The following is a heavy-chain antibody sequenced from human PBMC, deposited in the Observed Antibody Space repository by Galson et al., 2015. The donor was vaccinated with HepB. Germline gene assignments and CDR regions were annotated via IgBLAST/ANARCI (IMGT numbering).Heavy chain of an antibody. CDR2: TYYRSKWEG. V-gene: IGHV6-1*01. CDR3: AREHGTRLYYYGMDV. Sequence: CAISGDSVSSNSAAWNWIRQSPSRGLEWLGRTYYRSKWEGDYAESVKGRISINADTSKRQFSLQLRSVTPEDAAVYYCAREHGTRLYYYGMDVWGQGTSVTVSS. J-gene: IGHJ6*02. D-gene: IGHD1-1*01. CDR1: GDSVSSNSAA.